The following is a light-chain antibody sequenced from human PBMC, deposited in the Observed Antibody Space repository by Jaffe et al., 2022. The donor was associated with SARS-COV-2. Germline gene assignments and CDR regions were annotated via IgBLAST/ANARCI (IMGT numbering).Light chain of an antibody. J-gene: IGLJ1*01. CDR1: SDINVGSYR. Sequence: QAVLTQPSSLSASPGASASLTCTLRSDINVGSYRIYWYQQKPGSPPQYLLRYKSDSDKQQGSGVPSRFSGSKDLSANAGILLISGLQSEDEADYYCMIWHSSAYVFGTATKVTVL. CDR3: MIWHSSAYV. CDR2: YKSDSDK. V-gene: IGLV5-45*03.